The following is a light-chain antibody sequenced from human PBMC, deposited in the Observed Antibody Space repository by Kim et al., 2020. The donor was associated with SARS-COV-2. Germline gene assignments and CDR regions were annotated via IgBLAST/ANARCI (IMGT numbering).Light chain of an antibody. CDR3: QSYDSSNLNWV. CDR1: SGSIASNY. J-gene: IGLJ7*01. CDR2: EDN. V-gene: IGLV6-57*01. Sequence: LTFSCTRSSGSIASNYVQCYQQRPGSTPTTVIYEDNQRPSGVPDRFSGSIDSSSNSASLSISGLKTEDEADYYCQSYDSSNLNWVFGGGTQLTVL.